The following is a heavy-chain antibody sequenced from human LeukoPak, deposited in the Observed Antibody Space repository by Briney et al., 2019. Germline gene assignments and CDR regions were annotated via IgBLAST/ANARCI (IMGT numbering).Heavy chain of an antibody. Sequence: GGSLRLSCAASGLTFTNFWMNWVRQAPGRGLEWVANIKPDGSEEYYVDSVKGRFTISRDNAKNSVYLQMNSLRAEDTAVYYCSGRDSSRSPWAYWGLGPLVSVSS. V-gene: IGHV3-7*01. D-gene: IGHD2-2*01. CDR2: IKPDGSEE. CDR1: GLTFTNFW. J-gene: IGHJ4*02. CDR3: SGRDSSRSPWAY.